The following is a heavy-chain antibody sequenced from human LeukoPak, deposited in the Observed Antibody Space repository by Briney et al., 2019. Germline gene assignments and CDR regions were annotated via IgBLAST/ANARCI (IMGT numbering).Heavy chain of an antibody. CDR3: AKDGGLWVSAHRGDS. J-gene: IGHJ4*02. D-gene: IGHD3-16*01. Sequence: GGSLRLSCAASGFTFSSYTMSWVRQAPGKGLEWVSTITTSDGNTYYADSEKGRLTVSRDNSKNTLYLQMNSLRAEDTAVYYCAKDGGLWVSAHRGDSWGRGTLVTVSS. CDR1: GFTFSSYT. V-gene: IGHV3-23*01. CDR2: ITTSDGNT.